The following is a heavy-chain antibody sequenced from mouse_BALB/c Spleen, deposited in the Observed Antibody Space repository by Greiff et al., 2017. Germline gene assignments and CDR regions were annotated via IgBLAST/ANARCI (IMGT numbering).Heavy chain of an antibody. J-gene: IGHJ4*01. Sequence: DVQLQESGAELVKPGASVKLSCTASGFNIKDTYMHWVKQRPEQGLEWIGRIDPANGNTKYDPKFQGKATITADTSSNTAYLQLSSLTSEDTAVYYCASHYGYAMDYWGQGTSVTVSS. V-gene: IGHV14-3*02. CDR1: GFNIKDTY. CDR2: IDPANGNT. CDR3: ASHYGYAMDY. D-gene: IGHD1-1*01.